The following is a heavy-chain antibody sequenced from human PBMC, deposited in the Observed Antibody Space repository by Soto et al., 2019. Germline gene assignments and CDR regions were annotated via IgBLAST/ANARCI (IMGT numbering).Heavy chain of an antibody. D-gene: IGHD2-2*01. V-gene: IGHV3-48*01. Sequence: GGSLRLSCAASGFTFSSYSMNWVRQAPGKGLEWVSYISSSSSTIYYADSVKGRFTISRDNAKNSLYLQMNSLRAEDMAVYYCARDLSIVVVPAAVFDYWGQGTLVTVSS. CDR1: GFTFSSYS. J-gene: IGHJ4*02. CDR3: ARDLSIVVVPAAVFDY. CDR2: ISSSSSTI.